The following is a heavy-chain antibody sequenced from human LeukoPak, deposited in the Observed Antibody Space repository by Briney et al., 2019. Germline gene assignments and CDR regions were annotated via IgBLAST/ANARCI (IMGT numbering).Heavy chain of an antibody. CDR3: ARRGRLRGHCSGGSCYSGYFDY. V-gene: IGHV4-34*01. CDR2: INHSGST. D-gene: IGHD2-15*01. Sequence: KASETLSLTCAVYGGSFSGYYWSWIRQPPGKGLEWIGEINHSGSTNYNPSLKSRVTISVDTSKNQFSLKLSSVTAADTAVYYCARRGRLRGHCSGGSCYSGYFDYWGQGTLVTVSS. CDR1: GGSFSGYY. J-gene: IGHJ4*02.